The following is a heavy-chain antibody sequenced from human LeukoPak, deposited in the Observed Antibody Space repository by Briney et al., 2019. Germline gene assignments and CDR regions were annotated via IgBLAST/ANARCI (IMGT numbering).Heavy chain of an antibody. D-gene: IGHD3-9*01. Sequence: GGSLRLSCAASGFTFSSYAMSWVRQAPGKGLEWVSAISCSGGSTYYADSVKGRFTISRDNSKNTPYLQMNSLGAEDTAVYYCAKPRELRYFDWLQKYYFDYWGQGTLVTVSS. V-gene: IGHV3-23*01. CDR1: GFTFSSYA. CDR3: AKPRELRYFDWLQKYYFDY. J-gene: IGHJ4*02. CDR2: ISCSGGST.